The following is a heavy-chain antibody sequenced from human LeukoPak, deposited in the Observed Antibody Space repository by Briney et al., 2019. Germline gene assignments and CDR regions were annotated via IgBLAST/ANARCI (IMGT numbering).Heavy chain of an antibody. CDR3: ARNADFLEWLFHTGVFDY. Sequence: GASVKVSCKASGYTFTSYAMNWVRQAPGQGLEWMGWINTNTGNPTYAQGFTGRFVFSLDTSVSTAYLQISSLKAEDTAVYYCARNADFLEWLFHTGVFDYWGQGTLVTVSS. V-gene: IGHV7-4-1*02. J-gene: IGHJ4*02. CDR1: GYTFTSYA. CDR2: INTNTGNP. D-gene: IGHD3-3*01.